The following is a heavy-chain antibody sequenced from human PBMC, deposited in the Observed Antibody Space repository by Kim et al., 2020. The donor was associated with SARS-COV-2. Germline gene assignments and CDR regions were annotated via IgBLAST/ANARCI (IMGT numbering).Heavy chain of an antibody. Sequence: SETLSLTCAVYGGSFSGYYWSWIRQPPGKGLEWIGEINHSGSTNYNPSLKSRVTISVDTSKNQFSLKLSSVTDADTAVYYCARGGGYYGSGMNNNSDYWGQGTLVPVSS. CDR1: GGSFSGYY. J-gene: IGHJ4*02. CDR2: INHSGST. V-gene: IGHV4-34*01. CDR3: ARGGGYYGSGMNNNSDY. D-gene: IGHD3-10*01.